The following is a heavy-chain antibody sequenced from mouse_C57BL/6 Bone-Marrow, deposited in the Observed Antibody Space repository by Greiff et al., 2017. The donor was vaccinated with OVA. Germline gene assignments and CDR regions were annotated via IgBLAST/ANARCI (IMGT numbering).Heavy chain of an antibody. CDR1: GFTFSSYA. CDR2: ISDGGSYT. CDR3: ARVAEDYFDY. Sequence: EVKLMESGGGLVKPGGSLKLSCAASGFTFSSYAMSWVRQTPEKRLEWVATISDGGSYTYYPDNVKGRFTISRDNAKNNLYLQMSHLKSEDTAMYYCARVAEDYFDYWGQGTTLTVSS. J-gene: IGHJ2*01. V-gene: IGHV5-4*03.